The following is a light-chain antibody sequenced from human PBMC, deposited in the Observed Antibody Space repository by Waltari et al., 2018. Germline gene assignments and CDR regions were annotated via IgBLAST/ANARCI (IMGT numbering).Light chain of an antibody. Sequence: DIVLTQSPGTLSLSPGDRATLSCRASQSVSNNFLAWYQQRPGQTPRLLIYSASSRATGIAGRFSGSGSGTDCTLHINRLEPEDAAVDYCQQFHTSPRTFGGGTKVEVQ. CDR1: QSVSNNF. J-gene: IGKJ4*01. V-gene: IGKV3-20*01. CDR3: QQFHTSPRT. CDR2: SAS.